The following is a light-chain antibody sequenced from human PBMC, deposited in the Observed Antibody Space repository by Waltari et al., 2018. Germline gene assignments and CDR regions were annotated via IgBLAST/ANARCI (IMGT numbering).Light chain of an antibody. V-gene: IGKV1-5*03. CDR1: QSVNSW. CDR2: KAS. CDR3: QQYKNYPLT. Sequence: DIQMTQSPSTLSASVGDRVTITCRATQSVNSWLAWYQQKPGKAPNLLIYKASSLESGDPSRFSGSGSGTEFTLTISSLQPDDFATYYCQQYKNYPLTFGGGTKVEIK. J-gene: IGKJ4*01.